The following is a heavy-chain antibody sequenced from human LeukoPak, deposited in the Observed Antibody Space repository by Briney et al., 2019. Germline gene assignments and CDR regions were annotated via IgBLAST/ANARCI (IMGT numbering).Heavy chain of an antibody. Sequence: SETLCLTCAVYGGAFSGYYWGWIRQPPGKGLEWIGGINHSGSTNYIPSLKSRLTISVDTPKNQFSLKLSSVTAAAPAVYYCARGRGGDLETGGEVHFDYWGQGTLVTVSS. CDR1: GGAFSGYY. CDR2: INHSGST. J-gene: IGHJ4*02. CDR3: ARGRGGDLETGGEVHFDY. D-gene: IGHD2-21*01. V-gene: IGHV4-34*01.